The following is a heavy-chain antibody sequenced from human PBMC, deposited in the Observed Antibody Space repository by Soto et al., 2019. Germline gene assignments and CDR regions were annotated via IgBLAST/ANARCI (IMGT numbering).Heavy chain of an antibody. Sequence: ASVKVSCKASGYTFTSYGISWVRQAPGQGLEWMGWISAYNGNTNYAQKLQGRVTMTTDTSTSTAYMELRSLRSDDTAVYYCARDTPELEYYDSSGYYAIDYWGQGTLVTVSS. D-gene: IGHD3-22*01. J-gene: IGHJ4*02. CDR1: GYTFTSYG. CDR3: ARDTPELEYYDSSGYYAIDY. CDR2: ISAYNGNT. V-gene: IGHV1-18*01.